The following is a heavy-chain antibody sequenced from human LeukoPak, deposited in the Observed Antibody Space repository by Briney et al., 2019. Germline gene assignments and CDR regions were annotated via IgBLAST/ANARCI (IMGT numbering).Heavy chain of an antibody. CDR3: TRDIPVYCSGGSCYL. CDR1: GYTFTGYY. Sequence: ASLKVSCKASGYTFTGYYMHWVRQAPGQGLEWMGWINPNRGGTNYAQKFQGGVTMTRDTSISTAYMELSRLRSDDTAVYYCTRDIPVYCSGGSCYLWGQGTLVTVSS. D-gene: IGHD2-15*01. J-gene: IGHJ4*02. CDR2: INPNRGGT. V-gene: IGHV1-2*02.